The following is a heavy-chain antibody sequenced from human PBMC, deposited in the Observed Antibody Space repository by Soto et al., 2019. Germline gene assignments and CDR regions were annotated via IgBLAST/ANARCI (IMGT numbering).Heavy chain of an antibody. J-gene: IGHJ4*02. V-gene: IGHV1-69*06. D-gene: IGHD3-3*01. CDR3: ARRDTSGFLRYFDT. Sequence: QVQLVQSGPEVKKPGSSVKVSCKTSGGTLSSFITYPINWVRQAPGQGPEWMGGIVPNVGTVNYAQRFQGRVTITADKSTDTSYIDLNILRSENTALYYCARRDTSGFLRYFDTRGQGTLVTFS. CDR2: IVPNVGTV. CDR1: GGTLSSFITYP.